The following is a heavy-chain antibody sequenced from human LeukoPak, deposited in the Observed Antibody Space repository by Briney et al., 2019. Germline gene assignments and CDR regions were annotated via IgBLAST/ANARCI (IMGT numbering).Heavy chain of an antibody. V-gene: IGHV4-38-2*01. CDR3: ARVQSFCGGDCYGAFDI. CDR1: GYSISSGYY. J-gene: IGHJ3*02. CDR2: IYHSGST. D-gene: IGHD2-21*01. Sequence: SETLSLTCAVSGYSISSGYYWGWIRQPPGKGLEWIGSIYHSGSTYYNPSLKSRVTMSVDTSENQFSLKLSSVTAADTPMYYCARVQSFCGGDCYGAFDIWGQGTMVTVSS.